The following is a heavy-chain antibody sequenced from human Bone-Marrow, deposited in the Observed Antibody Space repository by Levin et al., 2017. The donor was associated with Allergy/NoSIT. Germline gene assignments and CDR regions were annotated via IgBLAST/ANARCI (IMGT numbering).Heavy chain of an antibody. CDR1: GFTLSNYA. J-gene: IGHJ4*02. Sequence: GESLKISCAASGFTLSNYAMHWVRQAPGKGLEWVAVISHDGRNKYYADSVKGRFTVSRDNSKNTLFLQMNSLRAEDTAVYYCAKDTFEGTYYYDGSGYSGLGYLDQWGQGTLATVSS. V-gene: IGHV3-30*18. D-gene: IGHD3-22*01. CDR3: AKDTFEGTYYYDGSGYSGLGYLDQ. CDR2: ISHDGRNK.